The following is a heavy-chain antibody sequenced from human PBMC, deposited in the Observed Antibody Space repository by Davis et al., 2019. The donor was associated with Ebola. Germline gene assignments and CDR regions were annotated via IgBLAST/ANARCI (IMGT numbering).Heavy chain of an antibody. J-gene: IGHJ4*02. CDR3: TSALGSSGWYGTSDY. CDR1: GFTFSGSA. D-gene: IGHD6-19*01. CDR2: IRSKANSYAT. Sequence: GESLKISCAASGFTFSGSAMHWVRQASGKGLEWVGRIRSKANSYATAYAASVKGRFTISRDDSKNTAYLQMNSLKTEDTAVYYCTSALGSSGWYGTSDYWGQGTLVTVSS. V-gene: IGHV3-73*01.